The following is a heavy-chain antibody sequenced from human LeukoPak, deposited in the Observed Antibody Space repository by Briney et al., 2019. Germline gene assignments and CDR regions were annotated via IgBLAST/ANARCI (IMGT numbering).Heavy chain of an antibody. CDR2: ISAYNGNT. CDR3: ARVGSSKNNYYFDY. Sequence: ASVKVSCKASGYTFTSYGISWVRQAPGQGLEWMGWISAYNGNTNYAQKLQGRVTMTTDTSTSTAYMELSSLRSEDTAVYYCARVGSSKNNYYFDYWGQGTLVTVSS. D-gene: IGHD6-6*01. V-gene: IGHV1-18*01. CDR1: GYTFTSYG. J-gene: IGHJ4*02.